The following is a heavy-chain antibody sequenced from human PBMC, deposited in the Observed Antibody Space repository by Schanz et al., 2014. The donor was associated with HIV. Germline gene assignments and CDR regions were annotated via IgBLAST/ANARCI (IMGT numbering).Heavy chain of an antibody. CDR1: GFTFNNYA. CDR3: AKDRITGTTGVPYYYYGMDV. Sequence: EVQLLESGGGLVQPGGSLRLSCAASGFTFNNYAMSWVRQAPGKGLEWVAVINWNGDTTYYADSVKGRFTISRDNSKNTLYLQMNSLRAEDTAVYYCAKDRITGTTGVPYYYYGMDVWGQGTTVTVSS. J-gene: IGHJ6*02. D-gene: IGHD1-7*01. V-gene: IGHV3-23*01. CDR2: INWNGDTT.